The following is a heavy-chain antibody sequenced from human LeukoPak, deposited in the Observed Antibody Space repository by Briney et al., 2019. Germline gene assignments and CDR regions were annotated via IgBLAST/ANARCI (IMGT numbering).Heavy chain of an antibody. V-gene: IGHV3-74*01. CDR1: GFTFTNYA. CDR2: INTAGSST. CDR3: TREGTNDAFDI. J-gene: IGHJ3*02. D-gene: IGHD3-10*01. Sequence: GGSLRLSCATSGFTFTNYAMNWVRQAPGKGLVWVSRINTAGSSTDYADSVKGRFTISRDNAKNTLYLQMNSLRAEDTAVYYCTREGTNDAFDIWGQGTVVIVSS.